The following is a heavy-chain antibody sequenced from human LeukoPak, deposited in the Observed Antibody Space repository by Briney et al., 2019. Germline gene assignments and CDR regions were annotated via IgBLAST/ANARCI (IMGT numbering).Heavy chain of an antibody. V-gene: IGHV7-4-1*02. CDR3: ARGRWLQSRSAFDI. Sequence: ASVKVSCKASGYTFTSYGISWVRQAPGQGLEWKGWINTNTGNPTYAQGFTGRFVFSLDTSVSTAYLQISSLKAEDTAVYYCARGRWLQSRSAFDIWGQGTMVTVSS. CDR2: INTNTGNP. D-gene: IGHD5-24*01. CDR1: GYTFTSYG. J-gene: IGHJ3*02.